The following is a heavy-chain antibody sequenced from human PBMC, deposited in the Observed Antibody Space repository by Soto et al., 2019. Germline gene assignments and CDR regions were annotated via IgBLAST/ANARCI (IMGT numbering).Heavy chain of an antibody. CDR3: ARAGVSTCILSAY. J-gene: IGHJ4*02. D-gene: IGHD2-8*01. CDR1: GLNFSNYC. CDR2: IKQDGSEK. V-gene: IGHV3-7*05. Sequence: EVQMVESGGGLVQPGGSLRLSCATSGLNFSNYCMSWVRQVPGKGLEWVANIKQDGSEKYYVDSVRGRFTISRDNAKNSLYLQMNSLRAEDTAVYYCARAGVSTCILSAYWGQGALVTVSS.